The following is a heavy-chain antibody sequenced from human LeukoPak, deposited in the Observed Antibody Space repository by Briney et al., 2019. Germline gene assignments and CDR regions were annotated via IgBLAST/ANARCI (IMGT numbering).Heavy chain of an antibody. CDR3: AREYRSGFDY. CDR1: GGSISSSSYY. CDR2: IYYSGST. V-gene: IGHV4-39*02. D-gene: IGHD3-10*01. Sequence: SETLSLTCTVSGGSISSSSYYWGWIRQPPGKGLEWIGSIYYSGSTYYNPSLKSRVTISVDTSKNQFSLKLSSVTAADTAVYYCAREYRSGFDYWGQGTLVTVSS. J-gene: IGHJ4*02.